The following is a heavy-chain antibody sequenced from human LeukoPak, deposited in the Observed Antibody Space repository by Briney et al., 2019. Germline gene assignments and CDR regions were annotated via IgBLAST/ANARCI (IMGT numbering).Heavy chain of an antibody. CDR3: ARGSPPRRNYDSRGYCSYYFDY. CDR1: GYTFTSYG. CDR2: ISAYNGNT. V-gene: IGHV1-18*01. Sequence: ASVKVSCKASGYTFTSYGISWVRQAPGQGLEWMGWISAYNGNTNYAQRFQGRVTMTTDTSTSTVYMELRSLRSDDTAVYYCARGSPPRRNYDSRGYCSYYFDYWGQGTLVTVSS. J-gene: IGHJ4*02. D-gene: IGHD3-22*01.